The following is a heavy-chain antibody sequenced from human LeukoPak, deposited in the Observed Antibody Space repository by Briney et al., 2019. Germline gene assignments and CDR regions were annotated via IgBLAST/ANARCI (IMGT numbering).Heavy chain of an antibody. CDR3: ARSSYGAGSKPYWVDY. V-gene: IGHV4-39*01. Sequence: SETLSLTCTVSGGSISSSSYYWAWIRQPPGKGLEYIGSYSGSTYYNPSLKSRVTISVDTSKKQFSLKLNSVTAADTAVYYCARSSYGAGSKPYWVDYWGQGTLVTVSS. J-gene: IGHJ4*02. D-gene: IGHD3-10*01. CDR1: GGSISSSSYY. CDR2: YSGST.